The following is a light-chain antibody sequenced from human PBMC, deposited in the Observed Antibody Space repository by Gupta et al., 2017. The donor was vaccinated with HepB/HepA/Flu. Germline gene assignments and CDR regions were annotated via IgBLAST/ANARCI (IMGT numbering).Light chain of an antibody. J-gene: IGKJ5*01. CDR1: QGVSSY. CDR3: QQRSNWPPIT. Sequence: EFWLPSSPATLSLSPGERATLSCRASQGVSSYLAWYQQKPGQAPRLLIYDASNRATGIPARFSGSGSGTDFTLTISSREPEDFAVYYCQQRSNWPPITFGQGTRLEIK. V-gene: IGKV3-11*01. CDR2: DAS.